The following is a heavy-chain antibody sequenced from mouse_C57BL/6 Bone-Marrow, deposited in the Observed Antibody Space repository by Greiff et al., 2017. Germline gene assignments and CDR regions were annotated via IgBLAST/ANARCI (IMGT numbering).Heavy chain of an antibody. CDR2: IYPGSGST. CDR3: ASPLYYYGSSYWYFDV. D-gene: IGHD1-1*01. V-gene: IGHV1-55*01. Sequence: QVQLQQPGAELVKPGASVKMSCKASGYTFTSYWITWVKQRPGQGLEWIGDIYPGSGSTNYNEKFKSKATLTVDTSSSTAYMKLSSLTSEDSAVYYCASPLYYYGSSYWYFDVWGTGTTVTVSS. CDR1: GYTFTSYW. J-gene: IGHJ1*03.